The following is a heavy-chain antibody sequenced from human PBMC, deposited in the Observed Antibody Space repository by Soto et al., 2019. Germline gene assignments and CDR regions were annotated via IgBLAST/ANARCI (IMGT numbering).Heavy chain of an antibody. V-gene: IGHV1-3*01. Sequence: QVQLVQSGAEVKKPGASVKVSCKASGYTFTSYAMHWVRQAPGQRLEWMGWINAGNGNTKYSQKFQGRVTITRDTSASTAYMELSSLRSEDTAVYYCARGGIIDWYFDLWGRGTLVTVSS. D-gene: IGHD1-26*01. CDR3: ARGGIIDWYFDL. CDR1: GYTFTSYA. J-gene: IGHJ2*01. CDR2: INAGNGNT.